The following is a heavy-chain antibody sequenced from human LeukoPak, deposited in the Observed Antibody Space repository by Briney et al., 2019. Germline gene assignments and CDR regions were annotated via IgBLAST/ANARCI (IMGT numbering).Heavy chain of an antibody. V-gene: IGHV3-66*01. J-gene: IGHJ2*01. Sequence: PGGSLRLSCAASGFTVSSNYMSWVRQAPGKGLEWVSVIYSGGSTYYADSVKGRFTISRDNSKNTLYLQMNSLRAEDTAVYYCARERGEGLLEWYFDLWGRGTLVTVSS. D-gene: IGHD1-26*01. CDR2: IYSGGST. CDR1: GFTVSSNY. CDR3: ARERGEGLLEWYFDL.